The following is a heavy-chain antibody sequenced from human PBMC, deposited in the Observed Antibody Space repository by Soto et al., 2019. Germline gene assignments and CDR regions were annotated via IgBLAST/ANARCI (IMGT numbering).Heavy chain of an antibody. Sequence: EVQVLESGGGLVQPGGSLRLSCAASGFTFSNYAMTWVRQAPGKGLEWVSGISGSGANTYYADSVKGRFTISRDNSMNTLYLQVNSLRAEDTAVYYCAKNRGGGGTKTIYYYGLDVWGQGTTVTVSS. CDR3: AKNRGGGGTKTIYYYGLDV. J-gene: IGHJ6*02. V-gene: IGHV3-23*01. D-gene: IGHD3-3*01. CDR2: ISGSGANT. CDR1: GFTFSNYA.